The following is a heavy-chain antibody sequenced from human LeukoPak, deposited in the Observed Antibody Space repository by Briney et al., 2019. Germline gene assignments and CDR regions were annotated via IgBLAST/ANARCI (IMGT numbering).Heavy chain of an antibody. J-gene: IGHJ4*02. V-gene: IGHV3-30*18. CDR1: GFTFRSYG. CDR2: ISYDGSNK. CDR3: AKDLIAGSSGYYFDY. D-gene: IGHD3-22*01. Sequence: GVSLRLSSAASGFTFRSYGMHRVRQAPGKGLEWVAVISYDGSNKYYADSVKGRFTISRDNSKNTLYLQMNSLRAEDTAVYYCAKDLIAGSSGYYFDYWGQGTLVTVSS.